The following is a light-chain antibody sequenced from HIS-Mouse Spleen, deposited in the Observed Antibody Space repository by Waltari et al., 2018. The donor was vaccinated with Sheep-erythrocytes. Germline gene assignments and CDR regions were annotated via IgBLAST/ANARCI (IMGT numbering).Light chain of an antibody. CDR2: AGS. Sequence: QSALTQPASVSGSPGQSITISCTGTSRDVGRYNLFSWYQQHPGKAPKLMIYAGSKRPSGVSNRFSGSKSGNTASLTISGLQAEDEADYYCCSYAGSSTPWVFGGGTKLTVL. V-gene: IGLV2-23*01. CDR3: CSYAGSSTPWV. CDR1: SRDVGRYNL. J-gene: IGLJ3*02.